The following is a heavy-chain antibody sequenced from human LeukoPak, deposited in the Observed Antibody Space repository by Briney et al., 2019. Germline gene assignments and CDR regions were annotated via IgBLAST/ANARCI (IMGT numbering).Heavy chain of an antibody. CDR2: IHTSGGT. Sequence: LETLSLTCTVSGGSISSYYWSWIRQPAGKGLEWIGRIHTSGGTNYNPSLKSRVTMSVDTSKNQFSLKLSSVTAADTAVYYCARDKYYYDSSAPIRFDYWGQGTLVTVSS. CDR1: GGSISSYY. J-gene: IGHJ4*02. CDR3: ARDKYYYDSSAPIRFDY. V-gene: IGHV4-4*07. D-gene: IGHD3-22*01.